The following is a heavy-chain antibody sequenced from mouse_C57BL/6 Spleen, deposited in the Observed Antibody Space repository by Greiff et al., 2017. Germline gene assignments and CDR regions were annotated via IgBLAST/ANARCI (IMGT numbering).Heavy chain of an antibody. J-gene: IGHJ2*01. CDR2: IDPSDSET. Sequence: QVQLQQPGAELVRPGSSVKLSCKASGYTFTSYWMHWVKQRPIQGLEWIGNIDPSDSETHYNQKFKDKATLTVDKSSSTAYMQLSSLTSEDSAVYYCARDAYGSSYYFDYWGQGTTLTVSS. D-gene: IGHD1-1*01. CDR3: ARDAYGSSYYFDY. CDR1: GYTFTSYW. V-gene: IGHV1-52*01.